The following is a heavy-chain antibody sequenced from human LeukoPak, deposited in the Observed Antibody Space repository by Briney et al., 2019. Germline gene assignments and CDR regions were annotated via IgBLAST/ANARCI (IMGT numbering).Heavy chain of an antibody. CDR2: INPSGGST. CDR3: ARDVGYGSSSGGVYYYYYGMDV. D-gene: IGHD6-6*01. J-gene: IGHJ6*02. CDR1: GYTFTSYY. V-gene: IGHV1-46*01. Sequence: ASVKVSCKASGYTFTSYYMHWVRQAPGQGLEWMGIINPSGGSTSYAQKFQGRVTMTRDTSTSTVYMELSSLRSEDTAVYYCARDVGYGSSSGGVYYYYYGMDVWGQGTTVTVSS.